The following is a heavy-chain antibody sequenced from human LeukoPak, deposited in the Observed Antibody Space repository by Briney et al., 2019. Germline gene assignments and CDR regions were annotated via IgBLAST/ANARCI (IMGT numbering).Heavy chain of an antibody. D-gene: IGHD2-21*02. CDR3: ARVFAYCGGDCPFDY. Sequence: GGSLRLSCAASGFTFDDYDMRWVRQGPGKGLEWVSGIKWSGDSTDYADSVKGRFTISRDNAKNSLYLQMNSLRAEDTAVYYCARVFAYCGGDCPFDYWGQGTLVTVSS. CDR2: IKWSGDST. V-gene: IGHV3-20*04. CDR1: GFTFDDYD. J-gene: IGHJ4*02.